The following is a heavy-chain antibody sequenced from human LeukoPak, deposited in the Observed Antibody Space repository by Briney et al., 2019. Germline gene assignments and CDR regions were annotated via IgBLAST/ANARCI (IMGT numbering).Heavy chain of an antibody. CDR3: AKQFLGAN. J-gene: IGHJ4*02. Sequence: GGSLRLSCAASGSMFSSFAMTWVRQAPGKGLEWVSTINAVDADTYYADSVKGRFTVSRDNSKNTLYLQMNSLRAEDTAVYYCAKQFLGANWGQGTLVIVSS. CDR2: INAVDADT. V-gene: IGHV3-23*01. D-gene: IGHD4/OR15-4a*01. CDR1: GSMFSSFA.